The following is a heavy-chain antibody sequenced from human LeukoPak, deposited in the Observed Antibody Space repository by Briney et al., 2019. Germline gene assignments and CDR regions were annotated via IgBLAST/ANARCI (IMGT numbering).Heavy chain of an antibody. CDR1: GFTFSSYG. CDR3: AKSVGYYDSSGYYDFDY. Sequence: GGSLRLSCAASGFTFSSYGMHWVRQAPGKGLEWVAVISYDGSNKYYADSVKGRFTISRDNSKNTLYLQMNSLRAEDTAVYYCAKSVGYYDSSGYYDFDYWGQGTLVTVSS. D-gene: IGHD3-22*01. CDR2: ISYDGSNK. J-gene: IGHJ4*02. V-gene: IGHV3-30*18.